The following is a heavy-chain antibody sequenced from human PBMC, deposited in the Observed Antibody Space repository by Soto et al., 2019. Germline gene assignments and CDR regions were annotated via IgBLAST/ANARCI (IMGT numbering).Heavy chain of an antibody. CDR1: GGSISSYY. V-gene: IGHV4-59*01. CDR2: IYYSGST. CDR3: ARNGAILTGYALDY. D-gene: IGHD3-9*01. Sequence: SETLSLTCTVSGGSISSYYWSWIRQPPGKGLEWIGYIYYSGSTNYNPSLKSRVTISVDTSKNQFSLKLSSVTAADTAVYYCARNGAILTGYALDYWGQGTLVTVSS. J-gene: IGHJ4*02.